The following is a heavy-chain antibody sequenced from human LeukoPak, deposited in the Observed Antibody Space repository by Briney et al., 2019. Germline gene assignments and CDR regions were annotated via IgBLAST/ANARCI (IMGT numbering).Heavy chain of an antibody. V-gene: IGHV4-39*02. J-gene: IGHJ4*02. CDR3: ARGLGAYFSSFDY. CDR2: IYYSGST. D-gene: IGHD6-6*01. CDR1: GGSISSSSYY. Sequence: SETLSLTCTVSGGSISSSSYYWSWIRQRPGKGLEWIGSIYYSGSTYYSPSLKSRVTISVDTSKSHFSLKLSSVTAADTAVYYCARGLGAYFSSFDYWGQGTLVTVSS.